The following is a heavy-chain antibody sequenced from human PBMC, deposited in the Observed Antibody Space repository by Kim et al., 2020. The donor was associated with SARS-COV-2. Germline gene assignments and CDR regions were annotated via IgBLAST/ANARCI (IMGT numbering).Heavy chain of an antibody. V-gene: IGHV5-51*01. D-gene: IGHD6-13*01. Sequence: GESLKISCKGSGYSFTSYWIGWVRQMPGKGLEWMGIIYPGDSDTRYSPSFQGQVTISADKSISTAYLQWSSLKASDTAMYYCAKYSSSPYYYYGMDVWGQGTTVTVSS. CDR1: GYSFTSYW. CDR2: IYPGDSDT. CDR3: AKYSSSPYYYYGMDV. J-gene: IGHJ6*02.